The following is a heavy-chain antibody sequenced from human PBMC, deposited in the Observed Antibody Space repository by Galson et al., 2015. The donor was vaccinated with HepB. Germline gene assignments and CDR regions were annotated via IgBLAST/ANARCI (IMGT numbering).Heavy chain of an antibody. D-gene: IGHD3-16*02. Sequence: SLRLSCAASGFTFSRFGMHWVRQAPGKGLEWMGCIWYDGSNTHTADSVKGRFSISSDNYRNTLYLHMNSLRAEDTAVYYCARETVILNWSLDLWGRGTLVTVSS. CDR3: ARETVILNWSLDL. CDR1: GFTFSRFG. CDR2: IWYDGSNT. V-gene: IGHV3-33*01. J-gene: IGHJ2*01.